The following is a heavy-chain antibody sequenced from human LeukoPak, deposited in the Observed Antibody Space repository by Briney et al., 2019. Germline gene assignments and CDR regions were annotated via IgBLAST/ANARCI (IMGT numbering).Heavy chain of an antibody. CDR1: GYSFTSHG. V-gene: IGHV1-18*01. J-gene: IGHJ4*02. D-gene: IGHD1-14*01. CDR2: ISGYNGNT. CDR3: ARGGWTTGMDY. Sequence: GASVTVSCTTSGYSFTSHGISWVRQAPGQGLEWMGWISGYNGNTNYAQKFQGRVTMTTDASTRTAHMEVGGLRSDDTAVYYCARGGWTTGMDYWGQGTLVTVSS.